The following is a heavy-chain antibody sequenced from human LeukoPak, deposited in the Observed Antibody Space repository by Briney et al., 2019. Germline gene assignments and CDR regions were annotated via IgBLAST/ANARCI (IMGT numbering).Heavy chain of an antibody. CDR3: ARGVTTVTPFDL. J-gene: IGHJ4*02. CDR1: GFDLSRNG. D-gene: IGHD4-17*01. CDR2: IRYDGSKT. V-gene: IGHV3-30*02. Sequence: GGSLRLSCAASGFDLSRNGMHWVRQAPGKGLEWVSFIRYDGSKTFYGDSVTGRFTISRDNSKNTLYLQMNSLRPEDTAVYYCARGVTTVTPFDLWGQGTLVTVSS.